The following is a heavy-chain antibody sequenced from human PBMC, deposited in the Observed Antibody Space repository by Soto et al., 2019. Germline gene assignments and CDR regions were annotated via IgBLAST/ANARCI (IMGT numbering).Heavy chain of an antibody. CDR1: GGSISSYY. CDR2: IYYSGST. CDR3: ARGGRIMITFGGVSHFDY. D-gene: IGHD3-16*01. V-gene: IGHV4-59*01. J-gene: IGHJ4*02. Sequence: QVQLQESGPGLVKPSETLSLTCTVSGGSISSYYWSWIRQPPGKGLEWIGYIYYSGSTNYNPSLKSRVTISVDTSKNQFSLKLSSVTAADTAVYYCARGGRIMITFGGVSHFDYWGQGTLVTVSS.